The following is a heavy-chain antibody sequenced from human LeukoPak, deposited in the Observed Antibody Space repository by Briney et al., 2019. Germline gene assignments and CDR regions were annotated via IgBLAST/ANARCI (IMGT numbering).Heavy chain of an antibody. Sequence: ASVKVSFKGSGYTFTRYGISWVRQAPGQGREGVGWMHPYSGITGYPQKFQGRVTMTRDTSISTAYMELSSLTSEDTAVYFCARENVNRGSSWGYDYFGMDVWGQGTAVTVSS. V-gene: IGHV1-8*02. CDR1: GYTFTRYG. J-gene: IGHJ6*02. CDR2: MHPYSGIT. D-gene: IGHD6-13*01. CDR3: ARENVNRGSSWGYDYFGMDV.